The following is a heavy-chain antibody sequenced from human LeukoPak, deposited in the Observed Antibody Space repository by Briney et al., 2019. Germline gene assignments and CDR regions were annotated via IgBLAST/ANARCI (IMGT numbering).Heavy chain of an antibody. J-gene: IGHJ2*01. Sequence: SETLSLTCTVSGVSISSYYWSWIRQPAGKGLEWIGRIYTSGSTNYNPSLKRRVTMSVDTSKNQFSLKLSYVTAADTAVYYCARSDIIYYFPRAAVPNWYFDLWGRGTLVTVSS. CDR1: GVSISSYY. D-gene: IGHD6-13*01. CDR3: ARSDIIYYFPRAAVPNWYFDL. CDR2: IYTSGST. V-gene: IGHV4-4*07.